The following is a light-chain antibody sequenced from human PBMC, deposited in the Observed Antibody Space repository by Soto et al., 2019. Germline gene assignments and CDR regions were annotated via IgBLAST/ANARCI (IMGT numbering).Light chain of an antibody. V-gene: IGKV3-15*01. CDR1: QSVATN. CDR2: GAS. CDR3: QQRSNWHSLT. Sequence: EIVMTQSPATLSVSPGERATLSCRASQSVATNLAWYQQKPGQPPRLLIYGASTRATGIPARFSGSGSGTEFTFTIRSLESVDFAVYYCQQRSNWHSLTFGGGTKVEIK. J-gene: IGKJ4*01.